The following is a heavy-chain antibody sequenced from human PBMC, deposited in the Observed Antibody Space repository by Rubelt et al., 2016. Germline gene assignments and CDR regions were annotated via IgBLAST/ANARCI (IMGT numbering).Heavy chain of an antibody. J-gene: IGHJ4*02. V-gene: IGHV1-3*01. CDR3: ARGDLVVVVAASNPLDY. Sequence: QVQLVQSGAEVKKPGASVKVSCKASGYTFTSYAMHWVRQAPGQRLEWVGWINAGDGNTKYSQKFKGRVTITRDTSASTAYMELSSLRSEDTAVYYCARGDLVVVVAASNPLDYWGQGTLVTVSS. D-gene: IGHD2-15*01. CDR1: GYTFTSYA. CDR2: INAGDGNT.